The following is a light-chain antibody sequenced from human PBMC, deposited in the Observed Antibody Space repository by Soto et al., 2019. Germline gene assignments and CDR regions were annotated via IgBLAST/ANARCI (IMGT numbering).Light chain of an antibody. CDR2: DAS. Sequence: EIVLTQSPATLSLSPGERATLSCRASQSVGTYLAWYQHNPGQAPRLLIYDASNRATGIPARFSGSESGTDFTLTISSPEPEDFAVYYCQQRYNWPNTFGQGTKLEIK. CDR1: QSVGTY. CDR3: QQRYNWPNT. V-gene: IGKV3-11*01. J-gene: IGKJ2*01.